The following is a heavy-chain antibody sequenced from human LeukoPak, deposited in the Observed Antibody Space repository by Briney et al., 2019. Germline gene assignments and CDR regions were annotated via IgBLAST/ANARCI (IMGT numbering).Heavy chain of an antibody. J-gene: IGHJ5*02. D-gene: IGHD3-16*02. CDR1: GFTFSSYA. Sequence: GGSLRLSCAASGFTFSSYAISWVRQAPGKGLAWVSAISGSGGSTYYADSVKGRFTISRDNSKNTLYLQMNSLRAEDTAVYYCAKDFVYDYVWGSYHLNWFDPWGQGTLVTVSS. CDR3: AKDFVYDYVWGSYHLNWFDP. CDR2: ISGSGGST. V-gene: IGHV3-23*01.